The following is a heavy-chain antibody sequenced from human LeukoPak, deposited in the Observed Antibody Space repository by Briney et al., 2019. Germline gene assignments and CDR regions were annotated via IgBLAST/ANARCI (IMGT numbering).Heavy chain of an antibody. CDR2: IYYSGIT. Sequence: SETLSLTCTVSGGSISSGGYYWSWIRQHPGKGLEWIGYIYYSGITYYNPSLKSRVTISVDASKNQFSLKLSSVTAADTAVYYCARDGGYSIDYWGQGTLVTVSS. V-gene: IGHV4-31*03. CDR3: ARDGGYSIDY. CDR1: GGSISSGGYY. D-gene: IGHD1-26*01. J-gene: IGHJ4*02.